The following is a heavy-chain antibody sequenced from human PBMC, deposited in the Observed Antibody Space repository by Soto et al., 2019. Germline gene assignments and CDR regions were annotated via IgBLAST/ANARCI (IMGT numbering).Heavy chain of an antibody. CDR1: GFTFSSYA. J-gene: IGHJ4*02. D-gene: IGHD3-22*01. CDR2: ISGSGGST. Sequence: PGGSLRLSCAASGFTFSSYAMSWVRQAPGKGLEWVSAISGSGGSTYYADSVKGRFTISRDNSKNTLYLQMNSLRAEDTAVYYCAKDAITMIVVVITTVPYYFDYWGQGTLVTVSS. V-gene: IGHV3-23*01. CDR3: AKDAITMIVVVITTVPYYFDY.